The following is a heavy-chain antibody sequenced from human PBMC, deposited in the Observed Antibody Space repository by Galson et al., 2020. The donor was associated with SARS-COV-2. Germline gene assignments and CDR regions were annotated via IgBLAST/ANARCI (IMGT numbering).Heavy chain of an antibody. V-gene: IGHV4-39*01. J-gene: IGHJ6*02. D-gene: IGHD6-6*01. CDR3: ARLYSTSLGYYYYGMDV. CDR1: GGSISSSSYY. CDR2: IYYSGST. Sequence: ETSETLSLTCTVSGGSISSSSYYWGWIRQPPGKGLEWIGSIYYSGSTYYNPSLKSRVTISVDTSKNQFSLKLTSVTAADTAGYYCARLYSTSLGYYYYGMDVWGQGTTVTVSS.